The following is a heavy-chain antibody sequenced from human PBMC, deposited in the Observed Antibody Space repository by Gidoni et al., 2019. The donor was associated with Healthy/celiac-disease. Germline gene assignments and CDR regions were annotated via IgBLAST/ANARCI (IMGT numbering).Heavy chain of an antibody. D-gene: IGHD6-6*01. CDR3: TQAGRAASSPLDP. V-gene: IGHV3-73*01. J-gene: IGHJ5*02. Sequence: EVQLVESGGGLVQPGGSLKLSCAASGFTFSGSAMHWVRQASGKGLEWVGRIRSKANSYATAYAASVKGRFTISRDDSKNTAYLQMNSLKTEDTAVYYCTQAGRAASSPLDPWGQGTLVTVSS. CDR1: GFTFSGSA. CDR2: IRSKANSYAT.